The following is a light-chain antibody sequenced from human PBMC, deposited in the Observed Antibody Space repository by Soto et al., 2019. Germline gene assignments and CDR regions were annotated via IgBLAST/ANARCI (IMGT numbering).Light chain of an antibody. CDR3: MQALQVPIT. V-gene: IGKV2-28*01. CDR2: FGS. CDR1: QSLLHSHGYNY. J-gene: IGKJ5*01. Sequence: EIVITQSPLTLPVTPGEPASISCSSSQSLLHSHGYNYMDWYLQKPGQSPQLLIYFGSYRASGVPDRFSGSGSGTNFTLRIGRVETDDFGIYYCMQALQVPITFGQGTRLEIK.